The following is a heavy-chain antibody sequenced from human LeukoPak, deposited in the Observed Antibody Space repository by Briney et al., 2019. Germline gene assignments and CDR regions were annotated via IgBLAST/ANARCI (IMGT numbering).Heavy chain of an antibody. D-gene: IGHD5-18*01. CDR2: ISYDGNNK. CDR3: AGVTWYFDY. CDR1: GFTFSSYA. V-gene: IGHV3-30-3*01. J-gene: IGHJ4*02. Sequence: GGSLRLSCAASGFTFSSYAMHWVRQAPGKGLEWVAVISYDGNNKYYADSVKGRFTISRDNSKNTLYLQMNSLRAEDTAVYYCAGVTWYFDYWGQGTLVTVSS.